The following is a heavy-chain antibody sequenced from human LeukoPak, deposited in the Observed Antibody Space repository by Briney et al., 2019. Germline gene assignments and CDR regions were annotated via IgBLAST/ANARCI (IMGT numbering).Heavy chain of an antibody. CDR3: ARVGKAARSEWFDP. CDR2: ISNSGTAI. CDR1: GFTFSSYE. Sequence: GGSLRLSCAASGFTFSSYEMNWVRQAPGKGLEWVSYISNSGTAIYYADSVKGRFTISRDNAKSSLYLQMNSLRADDTAVYYCARVGKAARSEWFDPWGQGTLVTVSS. J-gene: IGHJ5*02. V-gene: IGHV3-48*03. D-gene: IGHD6-6*01.